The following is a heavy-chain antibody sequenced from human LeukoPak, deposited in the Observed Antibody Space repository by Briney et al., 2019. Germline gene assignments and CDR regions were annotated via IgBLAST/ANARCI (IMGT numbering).Heavy chain of an antibody. Sequence: ASVKVSCKASGYTFTSYDFNWVRQATGQRPEWMGWMSPNSGDTGYAQKFQDRVTMTRNTSISTAYMELSSLRSDDTAVYYCARRPNLQAFDYWGQGTLVTVSS. CDR1: GYTFTSYD. D-gene: IGHD6-6*01. V-gene: IGHV1-8*01. CDR3: ARRPNLQAFDY. J-gene: IGHJ4*02. CDR2: MSPNSGDT.